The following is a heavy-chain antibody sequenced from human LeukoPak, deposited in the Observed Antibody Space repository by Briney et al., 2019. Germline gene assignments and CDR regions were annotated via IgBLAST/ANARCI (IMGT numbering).Heavy chain of an antibody. D-gene: IGHD5-12*01. CDR2: IDYSGNAI. V-gene: IGHV3-48*03. CDR3: ATHYSGSMALDR. Sequence: PGGSLRLSCAASGFAFSAYEMNWVRQAPGKGLEWVSCIDYSGNAIVYADSVKGRFTISRDNARNSLYLQMTRLRAEDTALYYCATHYSGSMALDRWGQGTRVTVSS. J-gene: IGHJ1*01. CDR1: GFAFSAYE.